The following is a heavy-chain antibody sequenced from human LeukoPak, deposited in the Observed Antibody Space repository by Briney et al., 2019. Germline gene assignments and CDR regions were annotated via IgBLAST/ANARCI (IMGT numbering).Heavy chain of an antibody. CDR3: ARGGSYDAFDI. J-gene: IGHJ3*02. Sequence: GGSLRLSCAASGFTPSSYWMHWVRQVPGKGLVWVSRINFDGSSTNYADSVKGRFTISRNNAKNTLYLQMNSLRAEDTAVYYCARGGSYDAFDIWGQGTMVTVSS. CDR2: INFDGSST. V-gene: IGHV3-74*01. D-gene: IGHD1-26*01. CDR1: GFTPSSYW.